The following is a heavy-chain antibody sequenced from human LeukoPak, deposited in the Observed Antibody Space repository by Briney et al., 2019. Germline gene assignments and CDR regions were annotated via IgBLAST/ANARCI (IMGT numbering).Heavy chain of an antibody. CDR1: GYSISSGYY. V-gene: IGHV4-38-2*02. CDR3: ASFPSIAVAGSPFDY. CDR2: IYHSGST. J-gene: IGHJ4*02. D-gene: IGHD6-19*01. Sequence: SETLSLTCTVSGYSISSGYYWGWIRPPPGKGLEWIGSIYHSGSTYYNPSLKSRVTISVDTSKNQFSLKLSSVTAADTAVYYCASFPSIAVAGSPFDYWGQGTLVTVSS.